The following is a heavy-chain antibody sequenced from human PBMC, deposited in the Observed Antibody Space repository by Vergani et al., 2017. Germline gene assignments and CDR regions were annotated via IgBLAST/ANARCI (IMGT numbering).Heavy chain of an antibody. D-gene: IGHD5-12*01. J-gene: IGHJ4*02. CDR2: IKSDGSIT. V-gene: IGHV3-74*01. CDR3: ARDPGGSGYDRGDYFDY. Sequence: EVQLVESGGGLVKPGGSLRLSCAASGFTFSSYSMNWVRQSPEKGLVWVSRIKSDGSITNYADSVKGRFTISRDNAKNTLYLEMNSLRAEDTAVYYCARDPGGSGYDRGDYFDYWGQGTLVTVSS. CDR1: GFTFSSYS.